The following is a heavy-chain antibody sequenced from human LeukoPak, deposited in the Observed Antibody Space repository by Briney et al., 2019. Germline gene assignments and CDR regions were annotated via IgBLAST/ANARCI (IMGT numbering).Heavy chain of an antibody. CDR2: IYYSGST. V-gene: IGHV4-59*06. J-gene: IGHJ4*02. Sequence: PSETLSLTCNVSGGSISSYYWSWIRQPAGKGLEWIGYIYYSGSTYYNPSLKSRVTISVDTSKNQFSLNLSSVTAADTALYYCARDSGYGSEDYWGQGTLVTVSS. D-gene: IGHD6-19*01. CDR3: ARDSGYGSEDY. CDR1: GGSISSYY.